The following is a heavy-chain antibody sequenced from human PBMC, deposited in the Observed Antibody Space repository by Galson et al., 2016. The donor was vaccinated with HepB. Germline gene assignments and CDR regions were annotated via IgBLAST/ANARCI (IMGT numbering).Heavy chain of an antibody. Sequence: SLRLSCAVSGVTFSSLSMNWVRQAPGKGLEWVSYLPSENNIKHYADSVGGRFTISRDNAKNSLYLQMNSLRVEDTAVYYCACNRRGVFLLDCWGQGTLVTVSS. J-gene: IGHJ4*02. CDR1: GVTFSSLS. CDR2: LPSENNIK. D-gene: IGHD3-10*01. CDR3: ACNRRGVFLLDC. V-gene: IGHV3-48*01.